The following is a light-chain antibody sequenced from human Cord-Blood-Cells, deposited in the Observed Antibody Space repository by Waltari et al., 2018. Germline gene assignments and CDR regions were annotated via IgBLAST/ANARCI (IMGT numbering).Light chain of an antibody. Sequence: DIQMTQSPSSLSASVGDRVTITCRASQSISSYLNWYQQKPGKAPKLLIYAASSLQSGVPSRFSGSGSGTDFTLTISSLQPEDFATYYCQQGYSTPYTFGQGTKREIK. J-gene: IGKJ2*01. V-gene: IGKV1-39*01. CDR3: QQGYSTPYT. CDR1: QSISSY. CDR2: AAS.